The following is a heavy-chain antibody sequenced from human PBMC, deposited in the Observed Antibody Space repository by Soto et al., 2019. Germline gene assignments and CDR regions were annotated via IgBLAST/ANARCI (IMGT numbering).Heavy chain of an antibody. V-gene: IGHV1-46*01. Sequence: QVQLVQSGAEVKKPGASVKVSCKASGYTFTSYYMHWVRQAPGQGLEWMGIINPSGGSTSYAQKFQGRVTMTTDTSTSTVYMELGSLRSEDTAVYYCARDPRRMTILTGYYPYYYYYGMDVWGQGTTVTVSS. CDR2: INPSGGST. J-gene: IGHJ6*02. D-gene: IGHD3-9*01. CDR3: ARDPRRMTILTGYYPYYYYYGMDV. CDR1: GYTFTSYY.